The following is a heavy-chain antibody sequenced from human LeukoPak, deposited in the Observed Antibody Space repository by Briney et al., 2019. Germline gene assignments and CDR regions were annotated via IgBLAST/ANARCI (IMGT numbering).Heavy chain of an antibody. V-gene: IGHV1-69*04. CDR3: AREGTRSYGSGSPQFAY. J-gene: IGHJ4*02. D-gene: IGHD3-10*01. CDR2: IIPILGIA. CDR1: GGTFSSYA. Sequence: ASVKVSCKASGGTFSSYAISWVRQAPGQGLEWMGRIIPILGIANYAQKFQGRVTITADKSTSTAYMEPSSLRSEDTAVYYCAREGTRSYGSGSPQFAYWGQGTLVTVSS.